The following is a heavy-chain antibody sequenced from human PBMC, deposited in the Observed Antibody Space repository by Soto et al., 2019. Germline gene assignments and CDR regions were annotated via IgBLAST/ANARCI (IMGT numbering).Heavy chain of an antibody. CDR1: GFTFGDYA. J-gene: IGHJ4*02. V-gene: IGHV3-49*03. Sequence: GGSLRLSCTASGFTFGDYAMSWFRQAPGKGLEWVGFIRSKAYGGTTEYAASVKGRFTISRDDSKSIAYLQMNSLKTEDTAVYYCTRDEGESAIVVVTDFDYWGQGTLVTVSS. D-gene: IGHD3-22*01. CDR3: TRDEGESAIVVVTDFDY. CDR2: IRSKAYGGTT.